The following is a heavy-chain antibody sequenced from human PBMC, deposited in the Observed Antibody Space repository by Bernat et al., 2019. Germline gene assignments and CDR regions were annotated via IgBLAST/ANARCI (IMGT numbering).Heavy chain of an antibody. CDR1: GYTFTSYG. J-gene: IGHJ6*02. V-gene: IGHV1-18*04. Sequence: QVQLVQSGAEVKKPGASVKVSCKASGYTFTSYGISWVRQAPGQGLEWMGWISAYNGNTNYAQKLQGRVTMTPDTSTSTAYMELRSLRSDDTAVYYCARAQYNWNADYYYYGMDVWGQGTTVTVSS. CDR3: ARAQYNWNADYYYYGMDV. D-gene: IGHD1-1*01. CDR2: ISAYNGNT.